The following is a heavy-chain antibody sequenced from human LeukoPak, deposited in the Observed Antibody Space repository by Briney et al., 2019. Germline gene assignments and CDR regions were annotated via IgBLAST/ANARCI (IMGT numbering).Heavy chain of an antibody. D-gene: IGHD3-9*01. V-gene: IGHV1-46*01. CDR1: GYTFTSNY. Sequence: ASVKVSCKAPGYTFTSNYMHWVRQAPGQGLEWMGIINPSGGSTSYAQKFQGRVTMTRDMSTSTVYMELSSLRSEDTAVYYCARGDILTGFDYWGQGTLVTVSS. CDR3: ARGDILTGFDY. CDR2: INPSGGST. J-gene: IGHJ4*02.